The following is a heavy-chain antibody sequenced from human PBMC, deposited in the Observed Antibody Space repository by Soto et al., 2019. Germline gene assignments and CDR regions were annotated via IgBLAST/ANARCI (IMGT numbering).Heavy chain of an antibody. V-gene: IGHV3-7*03. CDR1: GFTFSGYW. CDR2: IKEDGSEK. Sequence: GGSLRLSCSASGFTFSGYWMTWVRQAPGKGLEWVANIKEDGSEKYYVDSVKGRFTISRDNPKNSLYLQMNSLRADDTAVYYCARPLYGSGSVWFDPWDQGTLVTVSS. CDR3: ARPLYGSGSVWFDP. J-gene: IGHJ5*02. D-gene: IGHD3-10*01.